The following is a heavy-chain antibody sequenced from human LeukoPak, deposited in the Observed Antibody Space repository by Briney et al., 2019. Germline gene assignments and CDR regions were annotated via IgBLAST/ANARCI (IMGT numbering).Heavy chain of an antibody. Sequence: KPSETLSLTCTVSGYSISSGYYWGWIRQPPGKGLEWIGSIYHSGSTYYNPSLKSRVTISVDTSKNQFSLKLSSVTAADTAVYYCASISRIAARPGAFDIWGQGTMVTVSS. J-gene: IGHJ3*02. CDR1: GYSISSGYY. V-gene: IGHV4-38-2*02. CDR2: IYHSGST. D-gene: IGHD6-6*01. CDR3: ASISRIAARPGAFDI.